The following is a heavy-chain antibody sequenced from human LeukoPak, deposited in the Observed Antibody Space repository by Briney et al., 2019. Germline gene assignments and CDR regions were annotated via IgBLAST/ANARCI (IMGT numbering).Heavy chain of an antibody. J-gene: IGHJ4*02. CDR1: GGSISSSSYY. V-gene: IGHV4-39*01. CDR2: IYYSGST. D-gene: IGHD1-26*01. CDR3: ASLGSSGSYRQDY. Sequence: SETLSLTCTVSGGSISSSSYYWGWIRQPPGKGLEWIGSIYYSGSTYYNPSLKSRVTISVDTSKNQFSLKLSSVTAAETAVYYCASLGSSGSYRQDYWGQGTLVTVSS.